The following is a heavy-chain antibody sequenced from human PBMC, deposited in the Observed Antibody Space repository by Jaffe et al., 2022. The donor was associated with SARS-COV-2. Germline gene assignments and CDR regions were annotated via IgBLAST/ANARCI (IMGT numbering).Heavy chain of an antibody. J-gene: IGHJ6*03. V-gene: IGHV4-39*01. Sequence: QLQLQESGPGLVKPSETLSLTCTVSGGSISSSSYYWGWIRQPPGKGLEWIGSIYYSGSTYYNPSLKSRVTISVDTSKNQFSLKLSSVTAADTAVYYCARQNYSSRQTVYYYYYMDVWGKGTTVTVSS. D-gene: IGHD6-13*01. CDR1: GGSISSSSYY. CDR2: IYYSGST. CDR3: ARQNYSSRQTVYYYYYMDV.